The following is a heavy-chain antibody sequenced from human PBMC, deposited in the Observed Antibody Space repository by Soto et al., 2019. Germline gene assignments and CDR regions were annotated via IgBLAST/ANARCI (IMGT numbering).Heavy chain of an antibody. J-gene: IGHJ3*02. CDR3: ARDLSGDYGALDT. CDR2: IWYDGSNK. D-gene: IGHD4-17*01. Sequence: PGGSLRLSCAASGFTFSSYGMHWARQGPGKGLEWVAVIWYDGSNKVYADSVKGRFTISKYNSKNTLYLQMNSLRAEDTAVYYCARDLSGDYGALDTWGQGTMVTVSS. V-gene: IGHV3-33*01. CDR1: GFTFSSYG.